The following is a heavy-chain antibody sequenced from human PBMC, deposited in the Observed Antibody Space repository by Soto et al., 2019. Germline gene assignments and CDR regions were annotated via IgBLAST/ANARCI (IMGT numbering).Heavy chain of an antibody. D-gene: IGHD1-1*01. CDR2: IYPTGSA. CDR3: ARARQLEIYAYYYAMDV. V-gene: IGHV4-4*07. CDR1: GCSISSSY. Sequence: QVQLQESGPGLVKPSETLSLTCTVSGCSISSSYWSWIRQPAGKGLELIGRIYPTGSANYNPSLNSRVTMSLHATKHQPSLQLSSVTAEDTAIYYCARARQLEIYAYYYAMDVWGHGTTVTVSS. J-gene: IGHJ6*02.